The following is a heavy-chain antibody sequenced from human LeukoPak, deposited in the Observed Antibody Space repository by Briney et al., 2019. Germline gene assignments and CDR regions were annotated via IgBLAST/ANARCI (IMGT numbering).Heavy chain of an antibody. CDR2: ITPILGIA. CDR1: GGTFSSYA. Sequence: ASVKVSCKASGGTFSSYAISWVRQAPGQGLEWMGRITPILGIANYAQKFQGRVTTTADKSTSTAYMELSSLRSEDTAVYYCARVPRQETPNNWFDPWGQGTLVTVSS. J-gene: IGHJ5*02. V-gene: IGHV1-69*04. CDR3: ARVPRQETPNNWFDP. D-gene: IGHD5-24*01.